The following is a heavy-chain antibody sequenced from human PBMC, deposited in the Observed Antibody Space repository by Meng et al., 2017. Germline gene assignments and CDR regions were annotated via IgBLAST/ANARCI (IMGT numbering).Heavy chain of an antibody. CDR3: ARVSTGNDDDY. J-gene: IGHJ4*02. Sequence: QLQLQESGPGLVKPSETLSLPCTVSGGSISSSSYYWGWIRQPPGKGLEWIGSIYYSGSTYYNPSLKSRVTISVDTSKNQFSLKLSSVTAADTGVYYCARVSTGNDDDYWGQGTLVTVSS. V-gene: IGHV4-39*07. D-gene: IGHD1-1*01. CDR1: GGSISSSSYY. CDR2: IYYSGST.